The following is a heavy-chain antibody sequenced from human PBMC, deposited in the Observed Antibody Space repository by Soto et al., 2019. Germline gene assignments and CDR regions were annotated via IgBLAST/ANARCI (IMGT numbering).Heavy chain of an antibody. V-gene: IGHV1-46*01. CDR2: INPSGGST. J-gene: IGHJ6*02. CDR1: GCTFTSYY. Sequence: ASVKVSCKASGCTFTSYYMHWVRQAPGQGLEWMGIINPSGGSTSYAQKFQGRVTMTRDTSTSTVYMELSSLRSEDTAVYYCARDQGGGGGSSPYYYGMDVWGQGTTVTVSS. CDR3: ARDQGGGGGSSPYYYGMDV. D-gene: IGHD2-15*01.